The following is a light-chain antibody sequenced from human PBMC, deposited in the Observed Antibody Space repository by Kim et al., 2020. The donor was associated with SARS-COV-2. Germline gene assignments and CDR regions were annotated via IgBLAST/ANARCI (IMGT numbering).Light chain of an antibody. V-gene: IGLV3-1*01. CDR3: QAWDSNTAV. Sequence: SYELTQPPSVSVSPGQTATITCSGDKLEDRYVCWFQQKPGQSPLLVISQDTKRPSGIPERFSGSNSGNTVTLTISGTQATDEADYFCQAWDSNTAVFGGGTKLTVL. J-gene: IGLJ2*01. CDR1: KLEDRY. CDR2: QDT.